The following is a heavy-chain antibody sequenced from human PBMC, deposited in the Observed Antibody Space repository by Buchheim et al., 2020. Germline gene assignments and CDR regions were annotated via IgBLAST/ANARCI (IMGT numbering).Heavy chain of an antibody. D-gene: IGHD3-16*02. CDR1: GFTFSSYG. J-gene: IGHJ4*02. CDR3: AQEFGEYDYVWGSYRSRFDY. CDR2: ISYDGSNK. V-gene: IGHV3-30*18. Sequence: QVQLVESGGGVVQPGRSLRLSCAASGFTFSSYGMHWVRQAPGKGLEWVAVISYDGSNKYYADSVKGRFTISSDNSKNTLYLQMNSLRAEDTAVYYCAQEFGEYDYVWGSYRSRFDYWGQGTL.